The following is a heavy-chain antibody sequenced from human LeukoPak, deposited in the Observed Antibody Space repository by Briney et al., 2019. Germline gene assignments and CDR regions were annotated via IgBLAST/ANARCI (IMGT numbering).Heavy chain of an antibody. Sequence: PGGSLRLSCAASGFTFSSYAMSWVRQAPGKGLEWVSAISGSGGSTYYADSVKGRFAISRDDSKNTLNLQMNSLRVEDTAVYYCARIGEDNYGSGSAFDIWGQGTMVSVSS. D-gene: IGHD3-10*01. CDR1: GFTFSSYA. CDR2: ISGSGGST. J-gene: IGHJ3*02. CDR3: ARIGEDNYGSGSAFDI. V-gene: IGHV3-23*01.